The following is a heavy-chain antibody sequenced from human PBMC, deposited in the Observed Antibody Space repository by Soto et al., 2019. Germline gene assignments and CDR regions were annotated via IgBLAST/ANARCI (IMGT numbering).Heavy chain of an antibody. J-gene: IGHJ4*02. CDR2: INHSGST. CDR3: AIKRSPDQFDY. Sequence: SETLSLTCAVYGGSFSGYYWSWIRQPPGKGLEWIGEINHSGSTNYNPSLKSRVTISVDTSKNQFSLKLSSVTAADTAVYYCAIKRSPDQFDYWGQGTLVTVPS. V-gene: IGHV4-34*01. CDR1: GGSFSGYY.